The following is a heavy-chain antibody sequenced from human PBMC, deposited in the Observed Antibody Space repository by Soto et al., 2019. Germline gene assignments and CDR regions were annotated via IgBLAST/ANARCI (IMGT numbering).Heavy chain of an antibody. CDR3: ARGQVVPAAMDFDY. V-gene: IGHV4-34*01. Sequence: QWGAGLLKPSETLSLTCAVYGGSFSGYYWSWIRQPPGKGLEWIGEINHSGSTNYNPSLKRRVPISVDTSKNQFSLKLSSVTAADTAVYYCARGQVVPAAMDFDYWGQGTLVTVSS. D-gene: IGHD2-2*01. CDR2: INHSGST. J-gene: IGHJ4*02. CDR1: GGSFSGYY.